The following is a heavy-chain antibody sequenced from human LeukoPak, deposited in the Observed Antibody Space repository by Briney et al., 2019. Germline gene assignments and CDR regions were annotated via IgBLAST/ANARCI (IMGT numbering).Heavy chain of an antibody. D-gene: IGHD2-2*01. CDR1: GFTFDDHA. V-gene: IGHV3-43D*03. CDR3: AKDYCSSTSCYGDYFDY. J-gene: IGHJ4*02. CDR2: ISWDGGST. Sequence: GGSLRLSCAASGFTFDDHAMHWVRHAPGKGLEWVSLISWDGGSTYYADSVKGRFTISRDNSKNSLYLQMNSLRAEDTALYYCAKDYCSSTSCYGDYFDYWGQGTLVTVSS.